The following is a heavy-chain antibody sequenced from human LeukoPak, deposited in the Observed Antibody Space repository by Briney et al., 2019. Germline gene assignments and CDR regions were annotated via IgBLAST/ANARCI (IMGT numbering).Heavy chain of an antibody. CDR2: IYTSGST. V-gene: IGHV4-4*07. CDR1: GGSISSYY. J-gene: IGHJ4*02. Sequence: WETLSLTCTVSGGSISSYYWSWLRQPAGKGLEWIGRIYTSGSTNYNPSLKSRVTMSVDTSKNQFSLKLSSVTAADTAVYYCARDIYDYVWGSYRMAYFDYWGQGTLVTVSS. CDR3: ARDIYDYVWGSYRMAYFDY. D-gene: IGHD3-16*02.